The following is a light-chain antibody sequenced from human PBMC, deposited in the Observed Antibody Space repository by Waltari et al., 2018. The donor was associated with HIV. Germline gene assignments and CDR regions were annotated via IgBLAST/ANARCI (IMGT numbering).Light chain of an antibody. CDR2: EVS. CDR3: SSYTSSSTRV. Sequence: QSALTQPASVSGSPGQSLTISCTGTSSAVGCYNYVSWYQQHPGNAPKLMIYEVSNRPSGVSNRFSGSKSGNTASLTISGLQAEDEADYYCSSYTSSSTRVFGGGTKLTVL. CDR1: SSAVGCYNY. V-gene: IGLV2-14*01. J-gene: IGLJ3*02.